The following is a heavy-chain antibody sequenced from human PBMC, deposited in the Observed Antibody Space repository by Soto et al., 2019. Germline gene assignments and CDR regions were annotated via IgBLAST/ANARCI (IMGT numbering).Heavy chain of an antibody. D-gene: IGHD1-7*01. V-gene: IGHV2-5*01. CDR3: AHRPQTGTTKDNWFDP. CDR1: GFSLSTSGVC. J-gene: IGHJ5*02. CDR2: IYWNDDK. Sequence: DTGATLVHPTHTLTITCTFSGFSLSTSGVCVGFILQPPGKALEWLALIYWNDDKRYSPSLKSRLTITKDTSKNQVVLTMTNMDPVDTATYYCAHRPQTGTTKDNWFDPWGQGTLVTVSS.